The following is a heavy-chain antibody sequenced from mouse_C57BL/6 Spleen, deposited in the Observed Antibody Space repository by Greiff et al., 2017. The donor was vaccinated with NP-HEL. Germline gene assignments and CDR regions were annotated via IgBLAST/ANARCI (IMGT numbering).Heavy chain of an antibody. J-gene: IGHJ2*01. V-gene: IGHV14-3*01. Sequence: VQLKQPVAELVRPGASVKLSCTASGFTFTNTYMHWVKQRPEQGLEWIGRIDPANGNTNYAPKFQGKATIAVDKSSNTAYLQLSSQTSERTAIYCSAGGWDYWGQGTTLTVSA. D-gene: IGHD2-3*01. CDR3: AGGWDY. CDR2: IDPANGNT. CDR1: GFTFTNTY.